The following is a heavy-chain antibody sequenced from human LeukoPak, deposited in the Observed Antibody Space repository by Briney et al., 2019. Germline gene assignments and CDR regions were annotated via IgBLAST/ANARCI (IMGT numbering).Heavy chain of an antibody. CDR2: IYSGGST. D-gene: IGHD1-26*01. Sequence: ETGGSLRLSCAASGFTVSSNYMSWVRQAPGKGLEWVSVIYSGGSTYYADSVKGRFTISRDNSKNTLYLQMNSLRAEDTAVYYCATGPTIVGAPLYYFDYWGQGTLVTVSS. V-gene: IGHV3-66*01. CDR1: GFTVSSNY. CDR3: ATGPTIVGAPLYYFDY. J-gene: IGHJ4*02.